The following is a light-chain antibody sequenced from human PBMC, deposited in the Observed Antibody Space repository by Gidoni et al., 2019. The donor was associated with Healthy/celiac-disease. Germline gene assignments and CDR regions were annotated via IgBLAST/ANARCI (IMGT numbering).Light chain of an antibody. CDR1: QSVLYSSNNKNY. V-gene: IGKV4-1*01. CDR3: QQYYSTPLA. Sequence: DIVMTQSPDSLAVSLGARATINCKSSQSVLYSSNNKNYLAWYQQKPGQPPKLLIYWASTRESGVPDRFSGSGSGTDFTLTISSLQAEDVAVYYCQQYYSTPLAFXQXTKVEIK. CDR2: WAS. J-gene: IGKJ1*01.